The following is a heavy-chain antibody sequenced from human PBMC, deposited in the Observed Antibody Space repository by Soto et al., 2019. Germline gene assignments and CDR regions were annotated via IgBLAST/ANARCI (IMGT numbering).Heavy chain of an antibody. D-gene: IGHD6-13*01. V-gene: IGHV4-39*01. CDR2: IYYSGST. J-gene: IGHJ6*03. CDR3: AKPSYSSSGYYYYYYRDV. Sequence: SETLSLTCTVSGGSISSSSYYWGWIRQPPGKGLEWIGSIYYSGSTYYNPSLKSRVTISVDTSKNQFSLKLSSVTAADTAVYYCAKPSYSSSGYYYYYYRDVGGKGTRVTVSS. CDR1: GGSISSSSYY.